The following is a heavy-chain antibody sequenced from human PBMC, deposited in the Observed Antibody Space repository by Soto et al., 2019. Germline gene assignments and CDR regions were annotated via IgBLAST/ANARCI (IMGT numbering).Heavy chain of an antibody. V-gene: IGHV3-33*01. Sequence: QVQLVQSGGGVVQPGRSLRLSCAASXXXXXXYGMHXVRQXXGKGLXWVAVIWYDGIDKYYADSVKGRFTISRDISKNTLYLQMNSLXAEXTXVXXXXXXXXXXXXXXXXXWGQGTMVTVSS. CDR3: XXXXXXXXXXXXXX. J-gene: IGHJ3*01. CDR2: IWYDGIDK. CDR1: XXXXXXYG.